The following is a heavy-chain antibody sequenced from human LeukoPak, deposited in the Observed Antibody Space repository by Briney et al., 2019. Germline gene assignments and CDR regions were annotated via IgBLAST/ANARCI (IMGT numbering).Heavy chain of an antibody. CDR2: IKQDGIEK. V-gene: IGHV3-7*01. CDR3: ARSGYSGYRGGYYYYYGMDV. CDR1: GFTFSSYW. J-gene: IGHJ6*02. Sequence: GGSLRLSCAASGFTFSSYWMSWVRQAPGKGLEWVANIKQDGIEKYYVDSVKGRFTISRDNAKNSLYLQMNSLRAEDTAVYYCARSGYSGYRGGYYYYYGMDVWGQGTTVTVSS. D-gene: IGHD5-12*01.